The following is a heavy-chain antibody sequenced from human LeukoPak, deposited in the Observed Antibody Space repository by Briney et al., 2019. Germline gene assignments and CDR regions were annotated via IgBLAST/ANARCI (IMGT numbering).Heavy chain of an antibody. CDR2: INHSGST. J-gene: IGHJ2*01. V-gene: IGHV4-34*01. CDR1: GGSFSGYY. CDR3: ARKGRGTTVPNGSARYFDL. Sequence: SETLSLTCAVYGGSFSGYYWSWIRQPPGKGLEWIGEINHSGSTNYNPSLKSRVTISVDTSKNQFSLKLSSVTAADTAVYYCARKGRGTTVPNGSARYFDLWGRGTLVTVSS. D-gene: IGHD4-17*01.